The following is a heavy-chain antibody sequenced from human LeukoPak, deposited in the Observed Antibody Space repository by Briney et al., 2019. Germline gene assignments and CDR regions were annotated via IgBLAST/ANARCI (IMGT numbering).Heavy chain of an antibody. CDR3: ARTYCAEDCSIRYFDY. D-gene: IGHD2-21*02. V-gene: IGHV1-46*01. Sequence: ASVKVSCKASGYILSSYNMHWVRQAPGQGLEWLGIINPSGGDTKYAQKFQGRVTLTRDKSTSTVYMELSSLTSDDTAVYYCARTYCAEDCSIRYFDYWGQGTLATVSS. CDR2: INPSGGDT. CDR1: GYILSSYN. J-gene: IGHJ4*02.